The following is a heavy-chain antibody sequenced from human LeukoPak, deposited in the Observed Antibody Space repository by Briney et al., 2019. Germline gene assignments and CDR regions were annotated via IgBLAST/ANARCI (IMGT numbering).Heavy chain of an antibody. Sequence: PSETLSLTCAVYGGSFSGYYWSWIRQPPGKGLEWIGEINRSGSTNYNPSLKSRVTISVDTSKNQFSLKLSSVTAADTAVYYCARVGTYGSGSYLSWLDYWGQGTLVTVSS. J-gene: IGHJ4*02. CDR3: ARVGTYGSGSYLSWLDY. CDR2: INRSGST. CDR1: GGSFSGYY. D-gene: IGHD3-10*01. V-gene: IGHV4-34*01.